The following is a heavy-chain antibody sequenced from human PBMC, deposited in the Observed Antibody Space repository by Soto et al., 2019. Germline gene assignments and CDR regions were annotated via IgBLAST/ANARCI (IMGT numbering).Heavy chain of an antibody. CDR1: GFTFSSYW. D-gene: IGHD3-3*01. Sequence: GGSLRLSCAASGFTFSSYWMHWVRQAPGKGLVWVSRINSDGSSTSYAASVKGRFTISRDNAKNTLYLQMNSLRAEDTAVYYCARVGGSYYDFERVYWGQGTLVTVSS. CDR2: INSDGSST. V-gene: IGHV3-74*01. CDR3: ARVGGSYYDFERVY. J-gene: IGHJ4*02.